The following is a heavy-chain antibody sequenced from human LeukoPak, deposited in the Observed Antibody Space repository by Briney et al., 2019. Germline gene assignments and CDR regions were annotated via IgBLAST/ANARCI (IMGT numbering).Heavy chain of an antibody. J-gene: IGHJ4*02. Sequence: PSETLSLTCTVSGGSISSYYWSWIRQPPGKGLEWIGYIYYSGSTNYNPSLKSRVTISVDTSKNQFSLKLRSVTAADTAVYYCARVTGYVIEDYFDYWGQGTLVTVSS. V-gene: IGHV4-59*01. CDR2: IYYSGST. CDR1: GGSISSYY. CDR3: ARVTGYVIEDYFDY. D-gene: IGHD3-22*01.